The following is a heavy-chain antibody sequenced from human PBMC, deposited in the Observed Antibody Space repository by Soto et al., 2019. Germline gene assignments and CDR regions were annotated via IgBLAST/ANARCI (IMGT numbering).Heavy chain of an antibody. CDR1: RFTFNDNY. CDR2: TRNKANSYTT. Sequence: GGSLILSCSPTRFTFNDNYMEWVYKATGLGLEWVGRTRNKANSYTTEYAASVKGRFTISRDDSKNSLYLQMNSLRAEDTAVYYCAKDVLRFLEWLAFYGMDVWGQGT. D-gene: IGHD3-3*01. CDR3: AKDVLRFLEWLAFYGMDV. J-gene: IGHJ6*02. V-gene: IGHV3-72*01.